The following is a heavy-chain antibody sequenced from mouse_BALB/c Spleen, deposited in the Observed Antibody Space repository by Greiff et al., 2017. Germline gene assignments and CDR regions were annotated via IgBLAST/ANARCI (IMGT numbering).Heavy chain of an antibody. V-gene: IGHV2-4-1*01. CDR3: ASGGGGNYVIYYAMDY. J-gene: IGHJ4*01. CDR2: IWSGGST. Sequence: QVQLQQSGPGLVQPSQSLSITCTVSGFSLTSYGVHWVRQSPGKGLEWLGVIWSGGSTDYNAAFISRLSISKDNSKSQVFFKMNSLQADDTAIYYCASGGGGNYVIYYAMDYWGQGTSVTVSS. D-gene: IGHD2-1*01. CDR1: GFSLTSYG.